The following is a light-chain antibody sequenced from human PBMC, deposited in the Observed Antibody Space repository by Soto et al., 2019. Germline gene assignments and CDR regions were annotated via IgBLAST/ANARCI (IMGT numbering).Light chain of an antibody. CDR2: EGS. J-gene: IGLJ2*01. CDR3: CSYAGSSTYVV. CDR1: SSDAGSYNL. V-gene: IGLV2-23*01. Sequence: QSVLTQPASVSGSPGQSITISCTGTSSDAGSYNLVSWYQQHPGKAPKLMIYEGSKRPSGVSNRFSGSKSGNTASLTISGRQAEDEADYYCCSYAGSSTYVVFGGGTKLTVL.